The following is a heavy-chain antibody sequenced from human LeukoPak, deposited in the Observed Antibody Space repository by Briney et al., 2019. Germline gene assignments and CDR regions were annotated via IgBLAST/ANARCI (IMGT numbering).Heavy chain of an antibody. J-gene: IGHJ4*02. Sequence: GGSLRLSCAASGFTFSSYGMHWVRQAPGKGLEWVAVISYDGSNKYYADSVKGRFTISRDNSKNTLYLQMNSLRAEDTAVHYCARDYYDSSGYYPWGYWGQGTLVTVSS. CDR3: ARDYYDSSGYYPWGY. CDR2: ISYDGSNK. CDR1: GFTFSSYG. V-gene: IGHV3-30*03. D-gene: IGHD3-22*01.